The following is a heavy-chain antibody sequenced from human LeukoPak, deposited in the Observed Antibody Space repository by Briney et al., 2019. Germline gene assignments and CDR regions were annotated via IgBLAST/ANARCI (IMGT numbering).Heavy chain of an antibody. V-gene: IGHV4-39*01. CDR2: IYYSGST. Sequence: PSETLSLTCTVSGGSISSSSYYWGWIRQPPGKGLEWIGSIYYSGSTYYNPSLKSRVTISVDTSKNQFSLKLSSVTAADTAVYYCASEVATIYYYYYYMDVWGKGTTVTISS. CDR3: ASEVATIYYYYYYMDV. J-gene: IGHJ6*03. CDR1: GGSISSSSYY. D-gene: IGHD5-12*01.